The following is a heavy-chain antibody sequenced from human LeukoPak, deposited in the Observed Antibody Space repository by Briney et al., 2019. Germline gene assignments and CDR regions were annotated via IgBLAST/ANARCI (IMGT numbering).Heavy chain of an antibody. CDR1: GFTFSSYA. CDR3: AKHGYCSGISCFFDF. Sequence: GGSLRLSCAASGFTFSSYAMSWVRQAPGQGLEWVPGISGSGPYTFYTDSVKGRFTISRDSSKNTLYPQINSLRAEDTALYYCAKHGYCSGISCFFDFCGQGTLVTVSS. J-gene: IGHJ4*02. CDR2: ISGSGPYT. D-gene: IGHD2-2*03. V-gene: IGHV3-23*01.